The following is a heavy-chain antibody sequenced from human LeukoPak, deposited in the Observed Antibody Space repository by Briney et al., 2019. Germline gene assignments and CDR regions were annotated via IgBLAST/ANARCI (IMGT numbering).Heavy chain of an antibody. CDR1: GFTFSDYF. CDR3: ARGQYDFWSGFLSYYYYYYMDV. D-gene: IGHD3-3*01. Sequence: PGGSLRLSCAASGFTFSDYFMSWVRQAPGKGLEWVSYISSSGSTIYYADSVKGRFTISRDNAKNSLYLQMNSLRAEDTAVYYSARGQYDFWSGFLSYYYYYYMDVWGKGTTVTVSS. CDR2: ISSSGSTI. J-gene: IGHJ6*03. V-gene: IGHV3-11*01.